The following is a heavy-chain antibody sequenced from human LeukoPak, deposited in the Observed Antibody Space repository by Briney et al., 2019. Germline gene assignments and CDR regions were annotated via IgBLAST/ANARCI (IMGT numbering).Heavy chain of an antibody. Sequence: GGSLRLSCAASGFTFSTYAMAWVRQAPGKGLMWLSSISPDGHYIYYADSVKGRFTTSRDNSKNTLYLQMNSLRAEDTAVYFCAHQEPSYNNDLSRVADAFDIWGQGTMVSVSS. J-gene: IGHJ3*02. D-gene: IGHD3-10*01. CDR1: GFTFSTYA. CDR3: AHQEPSYNNDLSRVADAFDI. V-gene: IGHV3-23*01. CDR2: ISPDGHYI.